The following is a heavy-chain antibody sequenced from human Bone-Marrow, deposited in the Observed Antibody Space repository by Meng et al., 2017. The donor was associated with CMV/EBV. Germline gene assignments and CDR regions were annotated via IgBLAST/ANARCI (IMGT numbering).Heavy chain of an antibody. Sequence: LSLTCAASGFIFTSHGMHWVRQAPGKGLEWVANIKQDGSEKYYVDSVKGRFTISRDNAKNSLYLQMNSLRAEDTAVYYCARGVTWRYYDYVWGSYRPTNYYFDYWGQGTLVTVSS. V-gene: IGHV3-7*01. CDR2: IKQDGSEK. D-gene: IGHD3-16*02. CDR3: ARGVTWRYYDYVWGSYRPTNYYFDY. J-gene: IGHJ4*02. CDR1: GFIFTSHG.